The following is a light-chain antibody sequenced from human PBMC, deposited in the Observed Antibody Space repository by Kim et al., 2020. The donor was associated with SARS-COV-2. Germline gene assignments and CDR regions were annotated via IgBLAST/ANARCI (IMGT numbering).Light chain of an antibody. J-gene: IGKJ1*01. V-gene: IGKV1-39*01. CDR3: QQSYSTPWT. CDR2: AAS. Sequence: SSVGERVTLTCRASQSISSYLNWYQQKPEKAPKLLIYAASSLQSGVPSRFSGSGAGTDFTLTISSLQPEDFATYYCQQSYSTPWTFGQGTKVDIK. CDR1: QSISSY.